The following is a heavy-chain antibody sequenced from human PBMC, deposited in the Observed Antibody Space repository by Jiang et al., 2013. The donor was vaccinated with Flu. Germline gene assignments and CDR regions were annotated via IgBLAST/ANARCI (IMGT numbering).Heavy chain of an antibody. D-gene: IGHD6-6*01. J-gene: IGHJ4*02. CDR1: GGSISSYY. V-gene: IGHV4-59*13. CDR3: ARADQLVLFD. CDR2: IYYSGST. Sequence: GPGLVKPSETLSLTCTVSGGSISSYYWSWIRQPPGKGLEWIGYIYYSGSTNYNPSLKSRVTISVDTSKNQFSLKLSSVTAADTAVYYCARADQLVLFDWGQGTLVTVSS.